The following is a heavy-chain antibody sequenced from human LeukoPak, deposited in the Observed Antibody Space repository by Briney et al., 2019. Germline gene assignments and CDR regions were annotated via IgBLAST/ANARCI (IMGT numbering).Heavy chain of an antibody. CDR1: GGSISSYY. J-gene: IGHJ3*02. V-gene: IGHV4-59*12. Sequence: SETLSLTCTVSGGSISSYYWSWIRQPPGKGLEWIGYIYYSGSTNYNPSLKSRVTISVDTSKNQFSLKLSSVTAADTAVYYCARDLALGAFDIWGQGTVVTVSS. CDR2: IYYSGST. CDR3: ARDLALGAFDI.